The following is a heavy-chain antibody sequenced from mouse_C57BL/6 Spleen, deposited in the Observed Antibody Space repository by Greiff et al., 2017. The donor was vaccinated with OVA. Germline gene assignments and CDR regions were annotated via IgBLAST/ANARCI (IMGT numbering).Heavy chain of an antibody. V-gene: IGHV1-52*01. D-gene: IGHD2-5*01. CDR3: ARHYSKEDWDIDV. J-gene: IGHJ1*03. CDR1: GYTFTSYW. CDR2: IDPSDSET. Sequence: QVQLQQPGAELVRPGSSVKLSCKASGYTFTSYWMHWVKQRPIQGLEWIGNIDPSDSETHYNQKFKDKATLTVDKSSSTAYMQLSSLTSDDSAVYYCARHYSKEDWDIDVWGTGTTVTVSS.